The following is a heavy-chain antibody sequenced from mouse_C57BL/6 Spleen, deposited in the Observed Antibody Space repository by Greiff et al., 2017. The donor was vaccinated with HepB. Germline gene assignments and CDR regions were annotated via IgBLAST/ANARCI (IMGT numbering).Heavy chain of an antibody. J-gene: IGHJ4*01. CDR1: GFTFSDYY. CDR2: ISNGGGST. D-gene: IGHD1-1*01. Sequence: EVQLVESGGGLVQPGGSLKLSCAASGFTFSDYYMYWVRQTPEKRLEWVAYISNGGGSTYYPDTVKGRFTISRDNAKNTLYLQMSRLKSEDTAMYYCARRYGSSYGYAMDYWGQGTSVTVSS. V-gene: IGHV5-12*01. CDR3: ARRYGSSYGYAMDY.